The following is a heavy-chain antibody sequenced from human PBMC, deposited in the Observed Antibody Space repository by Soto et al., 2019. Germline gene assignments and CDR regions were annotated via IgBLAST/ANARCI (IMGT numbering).Heavy chain of an antibody. CDR3: ARGCSGGSCYPHYMDV. CDR2: IKQDGSEK. V-gene: IGHV3-7*01. CDR1: GFTFSSYW. D-gene: IGHD2-15*01. Sequence: GGSLRLSCAASGFTFSSYWMSWVRQAPGKGLEWVANIKQDGSEKYYVDSGKGRFTTSRDNAKNSLYLQMNSLRAEDTAVYYCARGCSGGSCYPHYMDVWGKGTTVTVSS. J-gene: IGHJ6*03.